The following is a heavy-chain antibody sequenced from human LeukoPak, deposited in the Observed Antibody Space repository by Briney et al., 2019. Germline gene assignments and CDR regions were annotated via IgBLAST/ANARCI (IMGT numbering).Heavy chain of an antibody. CDR1: GHTFTSYY. D-gene: IGHD3-22*01. CDR2: INPSGGST. J-gene: IGHJ4*02. CDR3: ARGYLYYYDSSGLFDY. V-gene: IGHV1-46*01. Sequence: GASVKVSCKASGHTFTSYYMHWVRQAPGQGLEWMGIINPSGGSTSYAQKFQGRVTMTRDTSTSTVYMELSSLRSEDTAVYYCARGYLYYYDSSGLFDYWGQRTLVTVSS.